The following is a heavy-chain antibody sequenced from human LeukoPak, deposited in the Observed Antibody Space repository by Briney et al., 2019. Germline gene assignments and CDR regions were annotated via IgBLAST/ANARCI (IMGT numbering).Heavy chain of an antibody. V-gene: IGHV4-34*01. CDR1: GGSFSGYY. CDR3: ARLGGGAAAFFDY. J-gene: IGHJ4*02. D-gene: IGHD6-13*01. Sequence: SETPSPTCAVYGGSFSGYYWSWIRQPPGKGLEWIGEINHRGSTNYNPSLKSRVTISVDTSKNQFSLKLSSVTAADTAVYYCARLGGGAAAFFDYWGQGTLVTVSS. CDR2: INHRGST.